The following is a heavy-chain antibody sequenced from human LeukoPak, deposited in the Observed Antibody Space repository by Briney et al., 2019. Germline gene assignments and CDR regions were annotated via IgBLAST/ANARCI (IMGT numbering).Heavy chain of an antibody. V-gene: IGHV4-59*08. CDR2: IYYSGST. D-gene: IGHD2-15*01. CDR3: AGRCSADSCYSSWYFDL. Sequence: PSETLSLTCTVSGGSISSYYWSWVRQPPGKGLEWIGYIYYSGSTNYNPSLKSRVTISVDTSRNQFSLKLSSVTAADTAVYYCAGRCSADSCYSSWYFDLWGRGTLVTVSS. J-gene: IGHJ2*01. CDR1: GGSISSYY.